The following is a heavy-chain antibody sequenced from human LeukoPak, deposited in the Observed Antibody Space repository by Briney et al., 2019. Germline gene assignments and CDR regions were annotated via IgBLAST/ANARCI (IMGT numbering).Heavy chain of an antibody. D-gene: IGHD5-12*01. CDR1: GFTFDDYA. V-gene: IGHV3-49*04. CDR2: IRSKAYGGTT. CDR3: ARGYGGYSGYVGPEPHYFDY. J-gene: IGHJ4*02. Sequence: PGGSLRLSCTASGFTFDDYAVSWVRQAPGKGLEWVGFIRSKAYGGTTEYAASVKGRFTISRDDSKSIAYLQMDSLKAEDTAVYFCARGYGGYSGYVGPEPHYFDYWGQGTLVTVSS.